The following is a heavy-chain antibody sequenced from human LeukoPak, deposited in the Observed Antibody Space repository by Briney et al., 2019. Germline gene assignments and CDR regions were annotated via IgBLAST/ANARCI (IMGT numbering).Heavy chain of an antibody. J-gene: IGHJ2*01. CDR2: TYYRSKWYN. CDR1: GDSVSSNSAA. CDR3: AGIVVVIAIPALYWYFDL. V-gene: IGHV6-1*01. D-gene: IGHD2-21*01. Sequence: PSQTLSLACAISGDSVSSNSAAWNWIRQSPSRGLEWLGRTYYRSKWYNDYAVSVKSRITINPDTSKNQFSLQLNSVTPEDTAVYYCAGIVVVIAIPALYWYFDLWGRGTLVTVSS.